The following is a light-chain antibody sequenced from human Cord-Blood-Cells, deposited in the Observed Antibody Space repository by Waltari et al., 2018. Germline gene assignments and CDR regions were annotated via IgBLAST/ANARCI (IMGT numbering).Light chain of an antibody. V-gene: IGKV3-15*01. J-gene: IGKJ4*01. CDR1: QSVSSN. CDR2: GAF. CDR3: QQYKNWPPLT. Sequence: EIVMTQSPATLSVSPGERATLSCRASQSVSSNLALYQQKPGQAPRLLIYGAFTRATGIPARFSGSGSGTEFTLTISSLQSEDFAVYYCQQYKNWPPLTFGGGTKVEIK.